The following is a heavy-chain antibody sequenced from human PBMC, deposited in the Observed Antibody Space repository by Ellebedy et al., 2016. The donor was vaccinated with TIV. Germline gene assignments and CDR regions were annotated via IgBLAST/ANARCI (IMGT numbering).Heavy chain of an antibody. CDR1: GFTFDDYA. CDR3: ARDSEVVVVVAAPDY. V-gene: IGHV3-9*01. J-gene: IGHJ4*02. Sequence: PGGSLRLSCAASGFTFDDYAMHWVRQAPGKGLEWVSGISWNSGSIGYADSVKGRFTISRDNAKNSLYLQMNSLRAEDTAVYYCARDSEVVVVVAAPDYWGQGTLVTVSS. D-gene: IGHD2-15*01. CDR2: ISWNSGSI.